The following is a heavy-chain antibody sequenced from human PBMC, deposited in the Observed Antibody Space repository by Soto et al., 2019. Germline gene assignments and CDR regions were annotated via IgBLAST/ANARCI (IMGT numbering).Heavy chain of an antibody. D-gene: IGHD3-10*01. J-gene: IGHJ4*02. CDR3: ARSGGSGRYYFDY. CDR1: GFTVSSNY. CDR2: IYSGGST. Sequence: GGSLRLSCAASGFTVSSNYMSWVRQAPGKGLEWVSVIYSGGSTYYADSVKGRFTISRDNSKNTLYLQMNSLRAEDTAVYYCARSGGSGRYYFDYWGQGTLVTVSS. V-gene: IGHV3-53*01.